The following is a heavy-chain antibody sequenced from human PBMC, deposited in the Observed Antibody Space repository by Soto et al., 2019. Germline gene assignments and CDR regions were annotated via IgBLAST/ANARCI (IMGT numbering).Heavy chain of an antibody. D-gene: IGHD3-3*01. V-gene: IGHV1-18*04. CDR1: GYTFTSYG. Sequence: ASVKVSCKASGYTFTSYGISWVRQAPGQGLEWMGWISAYNGNTNYAQKLQGRVTMTTDTSTSTAYMEPRSLRPDDTAVYYCARGSQRYYDFWSGPSVKYYYYYGMDVWGQGTTVTVSS. CDR2: ISAYNGNT. CDR3: ARGSQRYYDFWSGPSVKYYYYYGMDV. J-gene: IGHJ6*02.